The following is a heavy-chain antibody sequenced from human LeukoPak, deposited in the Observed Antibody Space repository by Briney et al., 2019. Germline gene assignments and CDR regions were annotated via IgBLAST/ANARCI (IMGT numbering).Heavy chain of an antibody. CDR1: VGTSSSYA. J-gene: IGHJ4*02. V-gene: IGHV1-2*02. Sequence: GSSVKVSCKASVGTSSSYAISWVRQAPGQGLECVGWIHPNNGATLYAQKFQGRVAMTTHTSISTAYMELSRLRPDDTAMYYCARDGPAQMVDFDYWGQGTLVTVSS. CDR2: IHPNNGAT. D-gene: IGHD3-10*01. CDR3: ARDGPAQMVDFDY.